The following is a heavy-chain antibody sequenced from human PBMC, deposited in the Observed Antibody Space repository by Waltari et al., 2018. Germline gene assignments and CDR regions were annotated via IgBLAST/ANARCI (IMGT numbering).Heavy chain of an antibody. CDR1: GGSLRDESSY. V-gene: IGHV4-39*01. CDR3: ARGGVNYNNWFDP. D-gene: IGHD3-9*01. CDR2: IPYSGTT. J-gene: IGHJ5*02. Sequence: QLRLQESGPGLVKPSETLSVTCIVSGGSLRDESSYWGWLRQSPEKGLEWIGHIPYSGTTFYYPSLMSRVTLSVDTLKNQFSLEMTSLTAADTAVYYCARGGVNYNNWFDPWGQGTPVTVSS.